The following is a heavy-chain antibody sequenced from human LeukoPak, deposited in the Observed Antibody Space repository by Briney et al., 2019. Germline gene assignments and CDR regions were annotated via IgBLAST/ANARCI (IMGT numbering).Heavy chain of an antibody. D-gene: IGHD2-2*01. CDR2: IYTSGST. J-gene: IGHJ6*03. CDR1: GGSLSSGSYN. CDR3: ARGWYQLPKSYYYYMDV. Sequence: SQTLSLTCTVSGGSLSSGSYNWSGIRPPPGKGLEWVVGIYTSGSTNYNPSLKRRVTISVDTSKNQFSLKLSSVTAADTAVYYCARGWYQLPKSYYYYMDVWGKGTTVTVSS. V-gene: IGHV4-61*02.